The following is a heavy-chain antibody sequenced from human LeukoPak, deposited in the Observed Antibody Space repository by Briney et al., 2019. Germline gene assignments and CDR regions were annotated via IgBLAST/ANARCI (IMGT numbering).Heavy chain of an antibody. CDR2: INDSGGST. D-gene: IGHD3-22*01. J-gene: IGHJ4*02. CDR3: AKSAMSDSSGYYFDS. V-gene: IGHV3-23*01. CDR1: GFTSGFYA. Sequence: GGSLRLSCAASGFTSGFYAMSWVRHAPGKGLEWVSTINDSGGSTYYADSVKGRFTISRDNSYNTLYLQMNSLRAEDTAVYYCAKSAMSDSSGYYFDSWGQGTLVTVSS.